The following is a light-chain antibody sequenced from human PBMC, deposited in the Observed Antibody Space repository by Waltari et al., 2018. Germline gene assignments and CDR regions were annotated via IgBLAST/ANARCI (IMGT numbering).Light chain of an antibody. Sequence: QSALTQPPSASGSPGQSVTISCTGTSSDIGGYKYVSWYRQHPGKGPKLLIYEVSNRPSGVPNRFSGSKSGNTASLTVSGLQAEDEADYYCSSYAGSNNLVFGTGTKVTVL. J-gene: IGLJ1*01. V-gene: IGLV2-8*01. CDR1: SSDIGGYKY. CDR2: EVS. CDR3: SSYAGSNNLV.